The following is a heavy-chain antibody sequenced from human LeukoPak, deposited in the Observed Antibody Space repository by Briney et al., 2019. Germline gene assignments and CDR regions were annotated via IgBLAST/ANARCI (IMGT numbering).Heavy chain of an antibody. V-gene: IGHV4-59*01. CDR2: IYYSGST. D-gene: IGHD1-26*01. Sequence: PSETLSLTCTVSGGSISSYYWSWIRQPPGKGLEWIGYIYYSGSTNYNPPLKSRVTISVDTSKNQFSLKLSSVTAADTAVYYCARDRGSYSDYWGQGTLVTVSS. CDR1: GGSISSYY. CDR3: ARDRGSYSDY. J-gene: IGHJ4*02.